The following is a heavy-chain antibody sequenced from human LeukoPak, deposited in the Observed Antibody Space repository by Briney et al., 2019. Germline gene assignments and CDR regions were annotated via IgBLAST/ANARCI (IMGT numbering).Heavy chain of an antibody. D-gene: IGHD3-10*01. CDR3: ARHNGSGVSFSDY. J-gene: IGHJ4*02. CDR2: ISGNGGGT. CDR1: GFTFSSYA. Sequence: GGSLRLSCAASGFTFSSYAMSWVRQAPGKGLEWVSAISGNGGGTYYADSVKGRFTISRDNSKNTLYLQLNSLRAEDTAVYYCARHNGSGVSFSDYWGQGTLVTVSS. V-gene: IGHV3-23*01.